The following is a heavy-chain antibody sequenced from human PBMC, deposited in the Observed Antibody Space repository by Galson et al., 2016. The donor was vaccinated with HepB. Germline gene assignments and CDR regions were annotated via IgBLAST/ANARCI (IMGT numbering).Heavy chain of an antibody. D-gene: IGHD6-6*01. V-gene: IGHV4-39*01. CDR2: IYYSGTT. CDR1: GDSISSSSYY. Sequence: SETLSLTCTVAGDSISSSSYYWDWIRQPPGKGLEWIGSIYYSGTTYYNSSLKSRVTISVDMSKNQFSLRLSSVTAADTAVYYCATHEAYSSSSPAFYWGQGTMVTVSS. CDR3: ATHEAYSSSSPAFY. J-gene: IGHJ3*01.